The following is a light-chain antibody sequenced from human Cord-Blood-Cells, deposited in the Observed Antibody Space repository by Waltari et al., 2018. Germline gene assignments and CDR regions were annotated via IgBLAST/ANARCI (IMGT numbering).Light chain of an antibody. CDR2: AAS. V-gene: IGKV1-8*01. CDR3: QQYYSYPLT. CDR1: QGISSY. J-gene: IGKJ4*01. Sequence: AIRMTQSPSSFSASTGDRVTITCRASQGISSYLAWYQQEPGKAPKLLIYAASTLQSGVPSRFSGSGSGTDFTRTISCLQSEDFATYYCQQYYSYPLTFGGGTKVEIK.